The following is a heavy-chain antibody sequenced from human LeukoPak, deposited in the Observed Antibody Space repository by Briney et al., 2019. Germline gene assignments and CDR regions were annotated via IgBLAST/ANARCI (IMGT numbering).Heavy chain of an antibody. Sequence: SETLSLPYTVCGGSINSYYWRWIRQPPGKGLEWIGYSYYTGSTNYNPSLKSRATISVDTSKNQFSLNLRSVTAADTAMYYCATSRSGYSYTHYGSQGTLVTVSS. CDR3: ATSRSGYSYTHY. D-gene: IGHD5-18*01. J-gene: IGHJ4*02. CDR1: GGSINSYY. V-gene: IGHV4-59*08. CDR2: SYYTGST.